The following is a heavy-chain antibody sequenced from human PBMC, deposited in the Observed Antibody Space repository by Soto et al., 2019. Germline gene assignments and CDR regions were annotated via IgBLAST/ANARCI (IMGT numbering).Heavy chain of an antibody. V-gene: IGHV3-33*01. CDR1: GFTLSSYG. CDR2: IWYDGSNK. Sequence: GGSLRLSCAASGFTLSSYGMHWVRQAPGKGLEWVAVIWYDGSNKYYADSVKGRFTISRDNSKNTLYLQMNSLRAEDTAVYYCARDIVVVVAATYPNYGMDVWGQGTTVTVSS. CDR3: ARDIVVVVAATYPNYGMDV. J-gene: IGHJ6*02. D-gene: IGHD2-15*01.